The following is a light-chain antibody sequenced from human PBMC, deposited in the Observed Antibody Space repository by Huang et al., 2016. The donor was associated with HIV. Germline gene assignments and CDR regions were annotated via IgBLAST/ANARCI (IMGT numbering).Light chain of an antibody. CDR1: QGVSSN. Sequence: ERVMTQSPDTLSVSPGERATLSCRASQGVSSNLAWYQQKPGQAPRLLIYGASTRVTGIPARFSGSGSETDFTLTIRSLQSEDSAVYYCQQCNNWPRTFGQGTKLEIK. CDR2: GAS. V-gene: IGKV3-15*01. J-gene: IGKJ2*01. CDR3: QQCNNWPRT.